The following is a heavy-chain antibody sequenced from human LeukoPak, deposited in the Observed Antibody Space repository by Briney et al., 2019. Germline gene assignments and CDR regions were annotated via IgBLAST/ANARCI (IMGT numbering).Heavy chain of an antibody. CDR2: ISGSGGST. D-gene: IGHD3-22*01. CDR1: GFTFSSYG. Sequence: GGSLRLSCAASGFTFSSYGMSWVRQAPGKGLEWVSAISGSGGSTYYADSVKGRFTISRDNSKNTLYLQMNSLKTEDTAVYYCTRVRYDSSGYYEYLGAFDIWGQGTMVTVSS. V-gene: IGHV3-23*01. CDR3: TRVRYDSSGYYEYLGAFDI. J-gene: IGHJ3*02.